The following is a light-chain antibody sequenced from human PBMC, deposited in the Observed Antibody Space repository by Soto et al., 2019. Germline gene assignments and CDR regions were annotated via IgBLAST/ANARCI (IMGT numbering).Light chain of an antibody. CDR3: QQSFRIPRT. V-gene: IGKV1-39*01. CDR1: QSIGDF. J-gene: IGKJ1*01. CDR2: VAS. Sequence: DIQMTQSPSSLSASVGDRVTITCRTSQSIGDFLNWYQQKPGKAPKLLISVASSLQSGVPSRFSGSGSGTDFALTINSLQPEDFVTYYCQQSFRIPRTFGQGTKVEIK.